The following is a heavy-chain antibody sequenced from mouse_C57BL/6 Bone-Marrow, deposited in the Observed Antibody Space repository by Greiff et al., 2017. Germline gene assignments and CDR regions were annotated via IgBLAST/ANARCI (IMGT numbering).Heavy chain of an antibody. CDR3: TTNYYDYDRAWFAY. J-gene: IGHJ3*01. V-gene: IGHV14-4*01. CDR2: IDPESGDT. CDR1: GFNIKDDY. Sequence: VQLQQSGAELVRPGASVKLSCTASGFNIKDDYMHWVKQRPEQGLEWIGWIDPESGDTEYASKFKGKATITADTSSNTAYLQLSSLTSEDTAVYYGTTNYYDYDRAWFAYWGQGTLVTVSA. D-gene: IGHD2-4*01.